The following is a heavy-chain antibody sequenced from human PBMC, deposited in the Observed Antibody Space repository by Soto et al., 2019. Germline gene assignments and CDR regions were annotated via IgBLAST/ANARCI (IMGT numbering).Heavy chain of an antibody. CDR3: ANGVRFFFDY. CDR1: GFSFSSYA. J-gene: IGHJ4*02. Sequence: EVQLLESGGGLVQPGGSLRLSCAASGFSFSSYAMTWVRQAPGKGLEWVSGISGSGASTYYADSVKGRFTLFRDNSKNTLYLQMNSLRAEDTAVYYCANGVRFFFDYWGQGTLVTVSS. CDR2: ISGSGAST. D-gene: IGHD4-17*01. V-gene: IGHV3-23*01.